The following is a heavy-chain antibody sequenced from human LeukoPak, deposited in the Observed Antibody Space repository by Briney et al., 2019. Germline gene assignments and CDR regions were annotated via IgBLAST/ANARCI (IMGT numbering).Heavy chain of an antibody. CDR3: VKGTSTKYYYYGMDV. V-gene: IGHV3-74*01. CDR2: VNTDGSST. Sequence: GGSLRLSCAASGFTFSSYWMHWVRQAPGKGLVWVSGVNTDGSSTNYADSVKGRFTISRDNAKNTLYLQMNSLRVEDMAVYYCVKGTSTKYYYYGMDVWGQGSTVTVCS. CDR1: GFTFSSYW. D-gene: IGHD2-2*01. J-gene: IGHJ6*02.